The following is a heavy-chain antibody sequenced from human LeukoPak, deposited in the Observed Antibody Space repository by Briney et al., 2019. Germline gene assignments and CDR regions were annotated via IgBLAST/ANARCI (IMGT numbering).Heavy chain of an antibody. V-gene: IGHV1-69*04. CDR3: ASTTTYYGGNSGGLLDY. Sequence: GASVKVSCKASGGTFSSRAISWVRQAPGQGLEWMGRIIPILGIANYAQKFQGRVTITADKSTSTAYMELSSLRSEDTAVYYCASTTTYYGGNSGGLLDYWGQGTLVTVSS. CDR2: IIPILGIA. J-gene: IGHJ4*02. D-gene: IGHD4-23*01. CDR1: GGTFSSRA.